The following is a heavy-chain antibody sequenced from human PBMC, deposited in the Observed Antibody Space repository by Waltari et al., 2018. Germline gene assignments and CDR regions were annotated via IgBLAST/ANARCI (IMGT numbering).Heavy chain of an antibody. V-gene: IGHV3-30*01. Sequence: QVQLVESGGGVVQPGRSLRLSCAASGFTFTSYAMHWVRQAPGKGREWVAVISYDGTDKYYADSVKGRFIIARDNSKNTLYLQMNSLRTEDTAVYYCARGGIFDYWGQGTLVTVSS. CDR3: ARGGIFDY. CDR2: ISYDGTDK. J-gene: IGHJ4*02. CDR1: GFTFTSYA. D-gene: IGHD3-16*01.